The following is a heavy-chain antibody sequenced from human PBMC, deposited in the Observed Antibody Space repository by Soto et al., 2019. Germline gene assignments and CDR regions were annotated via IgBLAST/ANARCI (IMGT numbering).Heavy chain of an antibody. CDR2: INTGNGNT. J-gene: IGHJ4*02. Sequence: QAQLVQSGAEVKKPGASVKVSCEASGYTFSKSTMHWVRQAPGQRPEWMGWINTGNGNTEYSDKFQGRVTITKDSSASTAYMELSSLKIEDTGVYYCARGAGSYMNSPGGIWGQGTLVTVSS. CDR1: GYTFSKST. D-gene: IGHD3-3*01. V-gene: IGHV1-3*04. CDR3: ARGAGSYMNSPGGI.